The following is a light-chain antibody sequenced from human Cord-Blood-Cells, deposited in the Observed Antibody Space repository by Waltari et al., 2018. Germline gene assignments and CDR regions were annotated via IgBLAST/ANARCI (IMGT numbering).Light chain of an antibody. CDR1: QSISSW. Sequence: DIQMTQSPSTLSASVGDRVTITCRASQSISSWLAWYQQKPGKAPKLLIYKASSLERGVPPRFSGSGSGTEFTLTISSLQPDDFATYYCQKYNSYSYSLGQGTKLEIK. CDR3: QKYNSYSYS. CDR2: KAS. V-gene: IGKV1-5*03. J-gene: IGKJ2*03.